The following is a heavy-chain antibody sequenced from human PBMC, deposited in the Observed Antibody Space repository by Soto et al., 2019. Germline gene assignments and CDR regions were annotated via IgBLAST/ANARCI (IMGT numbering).Heavy chain of an antibody. CDR3: AKDAGLAAWFVN. Sequence: QVQLVESGGGVVQPGKSLRLSCAASGFSFSNFDMHWVRQAPGKGLEWVAVISGNGGKRYYIDSMKGRISISRDNSNNTLTLQIDSLTNDDTAIYYCAKDAGLAAWFVNWGQGALVTVSS. J-gene: IGHJ4*02. D-gene: IGHD3-16*01. CDR1: GFSFSNFD. CDR2: ISGNGGKR. V-gene: IGHV3-30*18.